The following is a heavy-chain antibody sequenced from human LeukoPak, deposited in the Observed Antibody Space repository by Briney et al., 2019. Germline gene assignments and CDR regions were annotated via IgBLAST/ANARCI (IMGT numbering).Heavy chain of an antibody. CDR1: GGSISSSSYY. CDR2: IYYSGST. V-gene: IGHV4-39*01. D-gene: IGHD6-19*01. J-gene: IGHJ2*01. Sequence: PSETLSLTCTVSGGSISSSSYYWGWIRQPPGKGLEWIGSIYYSGSTYYNPSLKSRVTISVDTSKNQFSLKLSSVTAADTAVYYCARQVNSSARFWYFDLWGRGTLVTVSS. CDR3: ARQVNSSARFWYFDL.